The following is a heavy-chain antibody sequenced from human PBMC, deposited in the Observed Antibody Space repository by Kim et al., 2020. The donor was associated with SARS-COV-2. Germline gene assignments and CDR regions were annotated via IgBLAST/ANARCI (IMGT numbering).Heavy chain of an antibody. CDR3: ARGRYSSGWYYFDY. V-gene: IGHV4-59*01. CDR2: IYYSGST. Sequence: SETLSLTCTVSGGSISSYYWSWIRQPPGKGLEWIGYIYYSGSTNYNPSLKSRVTISVDTSKNQFSLKLSSVTAADTAVYYCARGRYSSGWYYFDYWGQGTLVTVSS. J-gene: IGHJ4*02. D-gene: IGHD6-19*01. CDR1: GGSISSYY.